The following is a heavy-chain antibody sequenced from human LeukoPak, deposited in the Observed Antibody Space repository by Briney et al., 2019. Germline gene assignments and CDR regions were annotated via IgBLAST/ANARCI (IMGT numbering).Heavy chain of an antibody. V-gene: IGHV1-69*04. J-gene: IGHJ4*02. D-gene: IGHD4-17*01. CDR2: IIPILGIA. Sequence: SVKASCKASGGTFSSYAISWVRQAPGQGLEWMGRIIPILGIANYAQKFQGRVTITADKSTSTAYMELSSLRSEDTAVYYCASPVSTVTTGFDYWGQGTLVTVSS. CDR1: GGTFSSYA. CDR3: ASPVSTVTTGFDY.